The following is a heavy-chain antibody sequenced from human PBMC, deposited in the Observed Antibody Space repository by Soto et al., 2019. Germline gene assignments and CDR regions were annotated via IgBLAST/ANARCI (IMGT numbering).Heavy chain of an antibody. CDR1: GASINSYY. Sequence: LSLTCTVSGASINSYYWSWIRQPPGKGLEWIGYIYYSGGTNYNPSLKSRVTISVGTSKNQFSLRLRSLTAADTAVYYCARARRTTVFMDVWGQGTTVTVSS. J-gene: IGHJ6*02. V-gene: IGHV4-59*01. CDR3: ARARRTTVFMDV. CDR2: IYYSGGT. D-gene: IGHD4-17*01.